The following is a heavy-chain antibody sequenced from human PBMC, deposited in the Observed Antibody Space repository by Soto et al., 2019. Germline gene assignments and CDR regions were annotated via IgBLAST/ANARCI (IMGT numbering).Heavy chain of an antibody. Sequence: GESLKLSCKGSGYSFTSYWIGWVRQMPGKGLEWMGIIYPGDSDTRYSPSFQGQVTFSADMSISTAYLQWSSLKASDTAMYYGARPSSGYVQHWGQGTLVTVSS. D-gene: IGHD3-22*01. CDR1: GYSFTSYW. CDR2: IYPGDSDT. CDR3: ARPSSGYVQH. J-gene: IGHJ1*01. V-gene: IGHV5-51*01.